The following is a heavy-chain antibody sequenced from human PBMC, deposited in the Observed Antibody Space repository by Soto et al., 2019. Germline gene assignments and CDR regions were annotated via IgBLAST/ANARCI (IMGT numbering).Heavy chain of an antibody. Sequence: QVQLVESGGGVVQPGRSLRLSCAASGFTFSSFGMHWVRQAPGKGLEWVAVISYDGSNKYYAESVKGRFTISRDDSKNTLYLQMNSLRPEDTAVYHCAKTAGYDYVWGSSGFDPWGQGTLVTVSS. V-gene: IGHV3-30*18. CDR3: AKTAGYDYVWGSSGFDP. D-gene: IGHD3-16*01. CDR2: ISYDGSNK. CDR1: GFTFSSFG. J-gene: IGHJ5*02.